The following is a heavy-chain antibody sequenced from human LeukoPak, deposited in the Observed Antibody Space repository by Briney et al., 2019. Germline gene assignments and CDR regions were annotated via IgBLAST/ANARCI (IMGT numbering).Heavy chain of an antibody. CDR3: ATGNQWLAFDY. CDR1: GFTVSGNY. Sequence: GGSLRLSCAASGFTVSGNYMSWVRQAPGKGLDWVSVIYSGDNTNYADSVKGRFAVSRDYSKNTLYLQMSSLRAEDTAVYYCATGNQWLAFDYWGQGTLVTVSS. CDR2: IYSGDNT. D-gene: IGHD6-19*01. J-gene: IGHJ4*02. V-gene: IGHV3-66*01.